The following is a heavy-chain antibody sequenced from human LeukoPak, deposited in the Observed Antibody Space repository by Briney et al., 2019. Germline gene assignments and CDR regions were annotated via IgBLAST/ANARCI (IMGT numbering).Heavy chain of an antibody. Sequence: GRSLRLSCTASRFTFSDYGMHWVRQAPGKGLEWVAFISYDGSNKYYADSVKGRFTISRDNSKDTLYLQMNSLRAEDTAVYYCAKELDYGGNSPFHYWGQGTLVTVSS. CDR3: AKELDYGGNSPFHY. CDR1: RFTFSDYG. D-gene: IGHD4-23*01. V-gene: IGHV3-30*18. J-gene: IGHJ4*02. CDR2: ISYDGSNK.